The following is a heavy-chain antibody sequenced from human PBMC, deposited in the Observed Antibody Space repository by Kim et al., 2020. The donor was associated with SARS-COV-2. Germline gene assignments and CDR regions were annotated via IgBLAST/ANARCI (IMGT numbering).Heavy chain of an antibody. V-gene: IGHV3-33*01. J-gene: IGHJ6*02. CDR2: IWYDGSNK. Sequence: GGSLRLSCAASGFTFSSYGMHWVRQAPGKGLEWVAVIWYDGSNKYYADSVKGRFTISRDNSKNTLYLQMNSLRAEDTAVYYCARDYYYDSSGYSPPYYYYYGMDVWGQGTTVTVSS. D-gene: IGHD3-22*01. CDR3: ARDYYYDSSGYSPPYYYYYGMDV. CDR1: GFTFSSYG.